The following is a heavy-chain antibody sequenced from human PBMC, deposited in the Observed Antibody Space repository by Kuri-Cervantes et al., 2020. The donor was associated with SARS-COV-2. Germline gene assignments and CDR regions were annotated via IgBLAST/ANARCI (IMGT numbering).Heavy chain of an antibody. Sequence: SVKVSCKASGGTFSTHAIIWVRQAPGQGLEWMGTVIPVFGTTHHAQGFQGRLTMTADTSTSIAYMTLSSLRSDDTAVYYCARDRGVEARWEGDYYHVMDVWGPGTTVTVSS. CDR3: ARDRGVEARWEGDYYHVMDV. J-gene: IGHJ6*02. V-gene: IGHV1-69*06. CDR1: GGTFSTHA. D-gene: IGHD1-26*01. CDR2: VIPVFGTT.